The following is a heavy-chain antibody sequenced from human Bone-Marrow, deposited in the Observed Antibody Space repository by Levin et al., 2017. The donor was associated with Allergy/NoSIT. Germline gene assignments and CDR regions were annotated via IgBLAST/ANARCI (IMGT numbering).Heavy chain of an antibody. V-gene: IGHV4-30-2*01. CDR3: ARDRPGDYYGMDV. CDR1: GDSIRSGAYS. Sequence: PSETLSLTCTVSGDSIRSGAYSWNWIRQPPGTGLEWIGYIFQSGSTYYNQSLKSRVTISIDRSKNQFSLKLNSVTAADTAVYYCARDRPGDYYGMDVWGQGTTVIVSS. J-gene: IGHJ6*02. CDR2: IFQSGST.